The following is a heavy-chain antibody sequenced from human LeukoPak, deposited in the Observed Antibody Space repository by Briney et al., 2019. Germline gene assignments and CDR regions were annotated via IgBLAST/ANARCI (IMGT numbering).Heavy chain of an antibody. V-gene: IGHV3-23*01. CDR3: ANSQPSSGTGRWDAFDI. J-gene: IGHJ3*02. CDR1: GFTFSSYA. D-gene: IGHD3-22*01. Sequence: GGSLRLSCAASGFTFSSYAMSWVRQAPGKGLEWVSAISGSGGSTYYADSVKGRFTISRDNSKNTLYLQMNSLRAEDTAVYYCANSQPSSGTGRWDAFDIWGQGTMVTVSS. CDR2: ISGSGGST.